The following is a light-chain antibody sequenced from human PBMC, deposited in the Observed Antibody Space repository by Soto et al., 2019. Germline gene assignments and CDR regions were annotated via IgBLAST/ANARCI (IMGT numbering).Light chain of an antibody. CDR1: QGIHNY. J-gene: IGKJ5*01. V-gene: IGKV1-16*02. CDR2: AAS. CDR3: QHYNTYPIT. Sequence: DIQMTQSPSSLSASAGDRVTITCRASQGIHNYVAWFQQKPGKAPKSLIYAASSLRSGVPSKFSGSGSGTDFTLTIINLQPEDSATYYCQHYNTYPITFGQGTRLEI.